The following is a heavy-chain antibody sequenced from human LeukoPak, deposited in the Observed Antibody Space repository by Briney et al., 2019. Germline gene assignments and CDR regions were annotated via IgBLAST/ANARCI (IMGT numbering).Heavy chain of an antibody. J-gene: IGHJ5*02. CDR1: GGSISSSSYY. CDR3: ARGECSGGSCYEDPWFDP. V-gene: IGHV4-39*07. Sequence: PSETLSLTCTVSGGSISSSSYYWGWIRQPPGKGLEWIGSIYYSGSTYYNPSLKSRVTISVDTSKNQFSLKLSSVTAADTAVYYCARGECSGGSCYEDPWFDPWGQGTLVTVSS. D-gene: IGHD2-15*01. CDR2: IYYSGST.